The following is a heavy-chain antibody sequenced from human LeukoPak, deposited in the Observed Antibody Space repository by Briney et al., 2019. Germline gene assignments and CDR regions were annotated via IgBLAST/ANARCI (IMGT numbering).Heavy chain of an antibody. Sequence: KTSQTLSLTCTVSGGSISSGSYYWSWIRQPAGKGLEWIGRIYTSGSTNYNPSLKSRVTISVDTSKNQFSLKLSSVTAADTAVYYCARHGRYYGGKADYWGQGTLVTVSS. CDR1: GGSISSGSYY. J-gene: IGHJ4*02. D-gene: IGHD4-23*01. CDR2: IYTSGST. V-gene: IGHV4-61*02. CDR3: ARHGRYYGGKADY.